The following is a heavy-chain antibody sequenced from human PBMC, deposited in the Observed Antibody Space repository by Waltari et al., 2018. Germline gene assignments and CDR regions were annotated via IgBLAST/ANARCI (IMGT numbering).Heavy chain of an antibody. D-gene: IGHD2-21*01. V-gene: IGHV1-2*02. CDR3: ARGIILITSPWFDP. CDR2: INPHSGDT. J-gene: IGHJ5*02. Sequence: QVQLVQSGAEVKKPGASVKVSCKTSGYTFTAYYIYWMRQAPGQGLEWMGCINPHSGDTRYAKNFQGRVTMTRDTSISTAYMELTRLRSDDTALYYCARGIILITSPWFDPWGQGSQVTVSS. CDR1: GYTFTAYY.